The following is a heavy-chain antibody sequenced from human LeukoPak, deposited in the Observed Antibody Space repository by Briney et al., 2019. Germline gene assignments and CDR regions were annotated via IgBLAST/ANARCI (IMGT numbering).Heavy chain of an antibody. V-gene: IGHV4-59*01. J-gene: IGHJ5*02. CDR3: GRGGGGIAANP. D-gene: IGHD6-13*01. CDR1: GGSISGYY. Sequence: SETLSLTCSVSGGSISGYYWSWIRQPPGKGLEWIGYIYYSGSTDYNPSLKSRVSISVDTSKNQFSLKLSSVTAADTAVYYCGRGGGGIAANPWGQGTLVTVSS. CDR2: IYYSGST.